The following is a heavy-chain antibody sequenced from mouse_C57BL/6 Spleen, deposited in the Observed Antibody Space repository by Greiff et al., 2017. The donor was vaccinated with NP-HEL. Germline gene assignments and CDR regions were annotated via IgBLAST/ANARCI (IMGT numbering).Heavy chain of an antibody. CDR2: ISSGSSTI. V-gene: IGHV5-17*01. CDR1: GFTFSDYG. J-gene: IGHJ4*01. CDR3: ARGAYAMDY. Sequence: EVKLVESGGGLVKPGGSLKLSCAASGFTFSDYGMHWVRQAPEKGLEWVAYISSGSSTIYYADTVKGRFTLSRDNAKNTLFLQMISLRSEDTAMYYCARGAYAMDYWGQGTSVTVSS.